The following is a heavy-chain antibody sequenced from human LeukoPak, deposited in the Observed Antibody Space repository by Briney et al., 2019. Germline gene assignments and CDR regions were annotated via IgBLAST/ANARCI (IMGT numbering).Heavy chain of an antibody. J-gene: IGHJ4*02. D-gene: IGHD1-26*01. CDR3: ARGGGSYRLLLEYDFDY. Sequence: SVKLSCKASGGTFSSYAISWVRQAPGQGLEWMGGIIPIFGTANYAQKFQGRVTITADESTSTAYMELSSLRSEDTAVYYCARGGGSYRLLLEYDFDYWGQGTLVTVSS. V-gene: IGHV1-69*01. CDR2: IIPIFGTA. CDR1: GGTFSSYA.